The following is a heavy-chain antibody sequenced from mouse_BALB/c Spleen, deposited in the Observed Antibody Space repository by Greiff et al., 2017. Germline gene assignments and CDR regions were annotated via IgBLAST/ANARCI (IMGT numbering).Heavy chain of an antibody. V-gene: IGHV1S126*01. CDR1: GYSFTSYW. CDR2: IDPSDSET. J-gene: IGHJ3*01. CDR3: AREGEVSFAY. Sequence: VQLQQSGPQLVRPGASVKISCKASGYSFTSYWMHWVKQRPGQGLEWIGMIDPSDSETRLNQKFKDKATLTVDKSSSTAYMQLSSPTSEDSAVYYCAREGEVSFAYWGQGTLVTVSA. D-gene: IGHD2-14*01.